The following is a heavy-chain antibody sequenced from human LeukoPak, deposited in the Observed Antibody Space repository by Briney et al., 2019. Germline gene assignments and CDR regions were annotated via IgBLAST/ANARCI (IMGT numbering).Heavy chain of an antibody. D-gene: IGHD1-1*01. CDR1: GGSFSGYY. Sequence: SETLSLTCAVYGGSFSGYYWSWIRQPPGKGLEWIGEINHSGSTNYNPSLKSRVAISVDTSKNQFSLKLSSVTAADTAVYYCALRNWVFDYWGQGTLVTVSS. V-gene: IGHV4-34*01. CDR3: ALRNWVFDY. CDR2: INHSGST. J-gene: IGHJ4*02.